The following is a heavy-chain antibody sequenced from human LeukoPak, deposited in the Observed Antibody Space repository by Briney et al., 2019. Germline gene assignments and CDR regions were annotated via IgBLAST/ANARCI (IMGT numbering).Heavy chain of an antibody. J-gene: IGHJ3*01. V-gene: IGHV3-73*01. CDR1: GLNFSASA. Sequence: GSLRLSCATSGLNFSASAIHWVRQASGKGLEWVGRIRSIAHNYATTYAASVRGRFTVSRDESKNTAYLQMNSLETEDTAVYYCTRQSGGLRVDAFNVWGQGTMVTVS. D-gene: IGHD4-17*01. CDR2: IRSIAHNYAT. CDR3: TRQSGGLRVDAFNV.